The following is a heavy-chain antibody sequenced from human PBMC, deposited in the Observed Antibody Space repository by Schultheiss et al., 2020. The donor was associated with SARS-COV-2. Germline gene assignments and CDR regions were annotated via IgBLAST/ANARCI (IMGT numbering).Heavy chain of an antibody. V-gene: IGHV3-7*03. CDR1: GFTFSSYW. J-gene: IGHJ3*02. CDR3: AKDQWARIAGAFDI. D-gene: IGHD6-13*01. CDR2: IKQDGSEK. Sequence: GGSLRLSCAASGFTFSSYWMSWVRQAPGKGLEWVANIKQDGSEKYYVDSVKGRFTISRDNAKNSLYLQMNSLRAEDTALYYCAKDQWARIAGAFDIWGQGTMVTVSS.